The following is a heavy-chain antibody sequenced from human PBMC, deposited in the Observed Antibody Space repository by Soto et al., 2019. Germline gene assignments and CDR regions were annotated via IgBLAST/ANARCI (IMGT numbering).Heavy chain of an antibody. CDR3: AGGYRFGEFEKNNAFDI. D-gene: IGHD3-10*01. J-gene: IGHJ3*02. V-gene: IGHV4-31*03. Sequence: QVQLQESGPGLVKPSQTLSLTCTVSGGSISSGGYYWSWIRQHPGKGLEGIGYSYYSGSTYYNPSLKSRVTISVDTSKNQFSLKLSSVTAADTAVYYCAGGYRFGEFEKNNAFDIWGQGTMVTVSS. CDR1: GGSISSGGYY. CDR2: SYYSGST.